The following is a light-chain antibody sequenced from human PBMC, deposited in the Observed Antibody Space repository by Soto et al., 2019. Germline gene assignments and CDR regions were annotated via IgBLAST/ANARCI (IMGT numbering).Light chain of an antibody. CDR3: MQRIEFPLT. V-gene: IGKV2-40*01. CDR2: TVS. Sequence: DIVMTQSPLVLPVTPGAPASISCRSSQRLLDSDDGNTYLDWYLQKPGQSPQLLIYTVSYRASGVPDRFSGSGSGTDFTLKISRVEAEDVGVYYCMQRIEFPLTFGGRTKVDNK. CDR1: QRLLDSDDGNTY. J-gene: IGKJ4*01.